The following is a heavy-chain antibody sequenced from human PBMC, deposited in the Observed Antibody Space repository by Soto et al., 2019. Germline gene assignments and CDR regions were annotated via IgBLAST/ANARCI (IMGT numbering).Heavy chain of an antibody. V-gene: IGHV1-69*13. CDR1: GGTFSSYD. Sequence: SAKVSFKPSGGTFSSYDISWVRQAPVQGLEWMGGIIPIFGTANYAQKFQGRVTITADESTSTAYMEPSSLRSEDTAVYYCASEQKLVRPGEYYFDYWGQGTLVTVYS. J-gene: IGHJ4*02. D-gene: IGHD6-13*01. CDR3: ASEQKLVRPGEYYFDY. CDR2: IIPIFGTA.